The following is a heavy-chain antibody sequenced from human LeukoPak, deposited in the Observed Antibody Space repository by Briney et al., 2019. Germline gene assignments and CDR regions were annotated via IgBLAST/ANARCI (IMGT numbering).Heavy chain of an antibody. V-gene: IGHV4-38-2*01. CDR3: ARHVLSSGYSYGLNFDY. CDR1: GYSISSGYY. D-gene: IGHD5-18*01. Sequence: PSETLSLTCAVSGYSISSGYYWGWIRQPPGKGLVWIGSIYHSGSTYYTPSLKSRVTISVDTSKNQFSLKLSSVTAADTAVYYCARHVLSSGYSYGLNFDYWGQGTLVTVSS. J-gene: IGHJ4*02. CDR2: IYHSGST.